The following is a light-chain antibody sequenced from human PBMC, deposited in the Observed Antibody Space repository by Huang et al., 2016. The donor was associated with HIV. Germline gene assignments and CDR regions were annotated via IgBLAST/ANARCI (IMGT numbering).Light chain of an antibody. CDR1: QSVSNF. V-gene: IGKV3-11*01. CDR2: DAS. J-gene: IGKJ4*02. Sequence: EIVLTQSPATLSLSPGERATLSCRASQSVSNFLAWYQQKPGQAPRLLIYDASNRATGSPARVSGSGSGTDFTLTISSLEPEDFAVYYCQQRRNWPPLTFGGGTKVEIK. CDR3: QQRRNWPPLT.